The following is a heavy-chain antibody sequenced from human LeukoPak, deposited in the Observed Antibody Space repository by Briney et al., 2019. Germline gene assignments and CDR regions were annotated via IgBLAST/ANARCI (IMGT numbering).Heavy chain of an antibody. V-gene: IGHV4-34*01. D-gene: IGHD4-17*01. CDR2: INHIVST. J-gene: IGHJ4*02. CDR3: AREAALYGDYIDY. Sequence: PSETLSVTCAVYGGSFSSYYCSWIRQPPGKGLEWMGEINHIVSTNYNPSLNSGVTISVDTYKNQLSLKLLSVPAADTAVYYCAREAALYGDYIDYWGQGTLVTVSS. CDR1: GGSFSSYY.